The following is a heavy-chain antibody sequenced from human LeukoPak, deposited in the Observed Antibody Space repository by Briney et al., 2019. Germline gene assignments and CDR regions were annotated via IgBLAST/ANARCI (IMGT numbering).Heavy chain of an antibody. CDR1: GYTLTDLS. CDR3: ATHPLATSEIYYFDY. V-gene: IGHV1-24*01. Sequence: ASVKVSCKVSGYTLTDLSMHWVRQAPGKGLEWMGGFDPEDPEDGETIYAQKFQGRVTMTEDTSTDTAYMELSSLRSEDTAVYYCATHPLATSEIYYFDYWGQGTLVTVSS. J-gene: IGHJ4*02. CDR2: FDPEDPEDGET. D-gene: IGHD5-12*01.